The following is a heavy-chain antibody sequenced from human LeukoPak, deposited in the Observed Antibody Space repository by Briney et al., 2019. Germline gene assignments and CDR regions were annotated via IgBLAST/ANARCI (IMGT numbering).Heavy chain of an antibody. V-gene: IGHV3-48*01. CDR1: GFTFSNYN. Sequence: GGSLRLSCAASGFTFSNYNMNWVRQAPGKGLEWVSFIGRGGDTIYYADSVKGRLTISRDNAKSSLYLQMNSLRTEDTALYYCARDDYYFDSHGGGTREFDTCGQGTMVIVSS. CDR3: ARDDYYFDSHGGGTREFDT. D-gene: IGHD3-9*01. CDR2: IGRGGDTI. J-gene: IGHJ3*02.